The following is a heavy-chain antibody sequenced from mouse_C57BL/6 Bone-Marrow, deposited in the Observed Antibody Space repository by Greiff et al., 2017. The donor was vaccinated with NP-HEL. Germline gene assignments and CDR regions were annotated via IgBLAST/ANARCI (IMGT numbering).Heavy chain of an antibody. CDR1: GYTFTNYW. J-gene: IGHJ1*03. D-gene: IGHD2-4*01. CDR3: ARILIYYDYVDLGWYFDV. V-gene: IGHV1-63*01. CDR2: IYPGGGYT. Sequence: VQLQQSGAELVRPGTSVKMSCKASGYTFTNYWIGWAKQRPGHGLEWIGDIYPGGGYTNYNEKFKGKATLTADKSSSTAYMQFSSLTSEDSAIYYCARILIYYDYVDLGWYFDVWGTGTTVTVSS.